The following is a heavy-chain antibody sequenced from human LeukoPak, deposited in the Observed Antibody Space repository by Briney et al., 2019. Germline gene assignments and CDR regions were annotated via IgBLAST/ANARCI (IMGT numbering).Heavy chain of an antibody. D-gene: IGHD6-6*01. J-gene: IGHJ5*02. CDR2: IYYSGST. V-gene: IGHV4-39*01. CDR1: GGSISSSSYY. CDR3: ARRGDSSSAWFDP. Sequence: SETLSLTRTVSGGSISSSSYYWGWIRQPPGKGLEWIGSIYYSGSTYYNPSLKSRVTISVDTSKNQFSLKLSSVTAADTAVYYCARRGDSSSAWFDPWGQGTLVTVS.